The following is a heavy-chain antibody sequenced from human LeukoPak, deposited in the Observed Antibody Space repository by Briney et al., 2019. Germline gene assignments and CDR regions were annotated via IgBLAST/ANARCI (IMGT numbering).Heavy chain of an antibody. CDR1: GGTFISYA. CDR3: ATEYYYGSGSLYYYYGMDV. Sequence: GASVKVSCKASGGTFISYAISWVRQAPGQGLEWMGGIIPIVGTANYAQKFQGGVTITADESTSTAYMELSSLRSEDTAVYYCATEYYYGSGSLYYYYGMDVWGQGTTVTVSS. CDR2: IIPIVGTA. V-gene: IGHV1-69*13. D-gene: IGHD3-10*01. J-gene: IGHJ6*02.